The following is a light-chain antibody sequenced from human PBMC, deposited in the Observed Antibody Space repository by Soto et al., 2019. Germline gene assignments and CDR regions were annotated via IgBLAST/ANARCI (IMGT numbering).Light chain of an antibody. V-gene: IGLV2-14*01. CDR3: SSYTSSSTYV. Sequence: QSALTQPASVSGSPGQSITISCTGTSSDVGGYNYVSWYQQHPGKATKLMIYEVSNRPSGVSNRFSGSKSGNTASLTISGLQADDYAHYYCSSYTSSSTYVFGTRTKVTVL. CDR2: EVS. J-gene: IGLJ1*01. CDR1: SSDVGGYNY.